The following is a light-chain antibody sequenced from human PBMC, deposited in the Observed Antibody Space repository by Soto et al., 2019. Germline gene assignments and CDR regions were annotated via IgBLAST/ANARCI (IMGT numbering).Light chain of an antibody. Sequence: EIVMTQSPATLSVSPGERATLSCRASQSVSSNLAWYQHKPGQAPRLLIYGASTRATGIPARFSGSGSGTEFTLTISILQSEDFAVYYCQQYNYWPPWTFGQGTKVDIK. CDR3: QQYNYWPPWT. V-gene: IGKV3-15*01. J-gene: IGKJ1*01. CDR1: QSVSSN. CDR2: GAS.